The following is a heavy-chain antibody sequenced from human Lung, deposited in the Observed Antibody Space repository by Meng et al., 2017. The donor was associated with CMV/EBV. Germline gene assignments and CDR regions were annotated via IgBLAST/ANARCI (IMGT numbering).Heavy chain of an antibody. V-gene: IGHV4-4*02. CDR3: ARDNKTYYDFWSGYFKDYYYGMDV. CDR1: GGFISNSNW. CDR2: IYHSGST. D-gene: IGHD3-3*01. Sequence: SLRLXXAVSGGFISNSNWWSWVRQPPGKGLEWIGEIYHSGSTNYNPSLKSRVTISVDKSKNQFSLKLSSVTAADTAVYYCARDNKTYYDFWSGYFKDYYYGMDVWGQGTXVTVSS. J-gene: IGHJ6*02.